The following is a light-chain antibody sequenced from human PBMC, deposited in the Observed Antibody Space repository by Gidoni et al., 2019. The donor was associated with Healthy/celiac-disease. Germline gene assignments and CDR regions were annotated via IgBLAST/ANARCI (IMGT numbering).Light chain of an antibody. CDR2: KDR. CDR3: QSADSSGTLVV. Sequence: SYELTQPPSVSVSPGQTARITCSGDALPKQYAYWYQQKPGQAPVLVIYKDRERPSGIPERFSGSSSGTTVTLTISGVQAEDEADYYCQSADSSGTLVVFGGGTKLTVL. CDR1: ALPKQY. V-gene: IGLV3-25*03. J-gene: IGLJ2*01.